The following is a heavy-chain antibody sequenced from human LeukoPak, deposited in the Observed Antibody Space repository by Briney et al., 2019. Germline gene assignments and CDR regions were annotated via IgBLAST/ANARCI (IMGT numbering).Heavy chain of an antibody. V-gene: IGHV4-59*08. Sequence: PSETLSLTCTVSGGSISSYYWSWIRQPPGKGLEWIGYISYSGSTNYNPSLKSRVTISVDTSKNQFSLKLTSVTAADTAVYYCARHCICFDPWGQGTLVTVSS. CDR1: GGSISSYY. CDR2: ISYSGST. CDR3: ARHCICFDP. J-gene: IGHJ5*02.